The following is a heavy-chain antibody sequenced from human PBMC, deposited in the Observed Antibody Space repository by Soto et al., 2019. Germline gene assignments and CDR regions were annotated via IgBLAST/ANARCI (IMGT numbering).Heavy chain of an antibody. Sequence: EVQLLESGGGLVQPGGSLRLSCAASGFTFSSYAMSWVRQAPGKGLEWVSAISGSGGSTYYADSVKGRFTISRDNSKNTLYLQMNSLRAEDTAVYYCAREGYYYGSGSYYYIDYWGQGTLVTVSS. CDR1: GFTFSSYA. CDR2: ISGSGGST. J-gene: IGHJ4*02. V-gene: IGHV3-23*01. D-gene: IGHD3-10*01. CDR3: AREGYYYGSGSYYYIDY.